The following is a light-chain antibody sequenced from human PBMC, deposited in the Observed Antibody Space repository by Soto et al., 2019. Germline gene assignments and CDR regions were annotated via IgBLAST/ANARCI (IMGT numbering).Light chain of an antibody. Sequence: EIVLTQSPGTLSLSPGERATLSCRASQSVSSRYLTWYQQKPGQAPRLLIYGASSRATGIPDRFSGSGSGTDFTLTISRLEPEDFAVYSCQQYGGSPQITFGQGTRLEIK. CDR3: QQYGGSPQIT. V-gene: IGKV3-20*01. J-gene: IGKJ5*01. CDR2: GAS. CDR1: QSVSSRY.